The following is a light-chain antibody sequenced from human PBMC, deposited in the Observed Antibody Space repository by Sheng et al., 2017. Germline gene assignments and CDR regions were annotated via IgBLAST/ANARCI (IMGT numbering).Light chain of an antibody. CDR2: GRN. J-gene: IGLJ2*01. CDR1: TLRTYY. Sequence: SSELTQDPAVSVALGQTVRITCQGDTLRTYYATWYQQKPGQAPLLVFYGRNNRPSGIPDRFSGSTSGNTASLTITGAQAEDEADYYCNSRDGSDYHLIFGGGTELTVL. CDR3: NSRDGSDYHLI. V-gene: IGLV3-19*01.